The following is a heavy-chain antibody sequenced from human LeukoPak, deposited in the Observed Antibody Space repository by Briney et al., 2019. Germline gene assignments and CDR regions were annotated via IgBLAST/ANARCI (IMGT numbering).Heavy chain of an antibody. CDR1: GGTFSSYA. J-gene: IGHJ6*03. Sequence: ASVKVSCKASGGTFSSYAISWVRQAPGRGLEWMGRIIPIFGTANYAQKFQGRVTITTDESTSTAYMELSSLRSEDTAVYYCARDLKRVPAAMTSYYYMDVWGKGTTVTVSS. V-gene: IGHV1-69*05. CDR3: ARDLKRVPAAMTSYYYMDV. D-gene: IGHD2-2*01. CDR2: IIPIFGTA.